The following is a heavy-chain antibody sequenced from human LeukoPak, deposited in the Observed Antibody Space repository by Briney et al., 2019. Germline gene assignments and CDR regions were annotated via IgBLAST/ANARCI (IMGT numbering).Heavy chain of an antibody. V-gene: IGHV1-69*06. Sequence: SVKVSCKASGGTFTSYAISWVRQAPGQGLEWMGGSIPIFGTANYAQKFQGRVTITADKSTSTAYMELSSLRSEDTAVYYWARGHDCSSTSCLRLDPWGQGTLVTVSS. CDR1: GGTFTSYA. CDR2: SIPIFGTA. J-gene: IGHJ5*02. CDR3: ARGHDCSSTSCLRLDP. D-gene: IGHD2-2*01.